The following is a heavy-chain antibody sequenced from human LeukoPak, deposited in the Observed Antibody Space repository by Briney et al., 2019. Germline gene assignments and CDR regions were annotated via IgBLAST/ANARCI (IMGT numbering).Heavy chain of an antibody. CDR1: GFTFSSYW. CDR2: IKQDGSQK. CDR3: AKAGYGSGSSSFDQ. D-gene: IGHD3-10*01. Sequence: GGSLRLSCAASGFTFSSYWMSWVRQAPGKGLEWVANIKQDGSQKYYVDSVKGRFTISRDNAKNSLHLQMNTLRAEDTAVYYCAKAGYGSGSSSFDQWGQGTLVTVSS. V-gene: IGHV3-7*01. J-gene: IGHJ4*02.